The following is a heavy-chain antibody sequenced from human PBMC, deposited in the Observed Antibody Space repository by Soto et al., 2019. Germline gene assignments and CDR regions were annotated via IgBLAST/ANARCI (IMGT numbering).Heavy chain of an antibody. Sequence: QVQLVQSGAEVKKPGSSVTVSCMASGGTFSSYTISWVRQAPGQGLEWMGGIIPIFGTANYAQKFQGRVTITADESTSTAYMELSSLRSEDTALYYCARGNHRWLQLWYFDLWGRGTLVTVSS. CDR1: GGTFSSYT. J-gene: IGHJ2*01. CDR3: ARGNHRWLQLWYFDL. D-gene: IGHD5-12*01. CDR2: IIPIFGTA. V-gene: IGHV1-69*12.